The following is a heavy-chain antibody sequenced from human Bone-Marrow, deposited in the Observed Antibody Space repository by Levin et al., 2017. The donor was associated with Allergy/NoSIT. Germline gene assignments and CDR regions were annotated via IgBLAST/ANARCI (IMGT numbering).Heavy chain of an antibody. D-gene: IGHD2-21*02. J-gene: IGHJ6*03. CDR1: GGSISSSSYY. CDR2: IYYSGST. V-gene: IGHV4-39*01. CDR3: ARQLPDSGDRRYVDV. Sequence: ASQTLSLTCTVSGGSISSSSYYWGWVRQPPGKGLEWIASIYYSGSTHYNPSLKSRVTISEDTSKNQFSLTLTSVTAADTAVYYGARQLPDSGDRRYVDVRGKGTTVTVSS.